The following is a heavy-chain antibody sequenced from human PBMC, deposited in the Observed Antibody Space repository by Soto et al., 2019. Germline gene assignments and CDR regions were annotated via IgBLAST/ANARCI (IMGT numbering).Heavy chain of an antibody. CDR3: AKDRYGDYGGIDY. CDR2: ITGSGGST. D-gene: IGHD4-17*01. J-gene: IGHJ4*02. V-gene: IGHV3-23*01. CDR1: GFTFSTYA. Sequence: EVQLLESGGGLVQPGGSLRLSCAASGFTFSTYAMIWVRQAPGKGLEWVSVITGSGGSTYYADSVKGRFTISRDTSKNTRFLQMNSLRGEDTAVDYGAKDRYGDYGGIDYWGQGTMVTVSS.